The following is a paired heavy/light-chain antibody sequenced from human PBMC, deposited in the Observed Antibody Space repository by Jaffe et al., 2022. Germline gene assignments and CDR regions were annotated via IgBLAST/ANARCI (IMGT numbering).Heavy chain of an antibody. CDR2: IIPIFGTA. D-gene: IGHD3-3*01. CDR3: ARAYYDFWSGYYKGGYYYYYMDV. V-gene: IGHV1-69*01. Sequence: QVQLVQSGAEVKKPGSSVKVSCKASGGTFSSYAISWVRQAPGQGLEWMGGIIPIFGTANYAQKFQGRVTITADESTSTAYMELSSLRSEDTAVYYCARAYYDFWSGYYKGGYYYYYMDVWGKGTTVTVSS. J-gene: IGHJ6*03. CDR1: GGTFSSYA.
Light chain of an antibody. J-gene: IGKJ1*01. CDR2: GAS. Sequence: EIVLTQSPGTLSLSPGERATLSCRASQSVSSSYLAWYQQKPGQAPRLLIYGASSRATGIPDRFSGSGSGTDFTLTISRLEPEDFAVYYCQQYGSSPTFGQGTKVEIK. V-gene: IGKV3-20*01. CDR3: QQYGSSPT. CDR1: QSVSSSY.